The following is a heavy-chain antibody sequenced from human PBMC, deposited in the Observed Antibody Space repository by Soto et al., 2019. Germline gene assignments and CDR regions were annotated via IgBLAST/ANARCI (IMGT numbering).Heavy chain of an antibody. J-gene: IGHJ6*02. D-gene: IGHD1-26*01. CDR3: ASAESPYSGRYYAIWYYYGMDV. CDR1: GGTFSSYA. Sequence: QVQLVQSGAEVKKPGSSVKVSCKASGGTFSSYAISWVRQSPGQGLEWMGVIIPIFGTANYAQKFQGRVTITADESTSTAYMELSRLRSEDTAVYDCASAESPYSGRYYAIWYYYGMDVWGQGTTVTVSS. CDR2: IIPIFGTA. V-gene: IGHV1-69*01.